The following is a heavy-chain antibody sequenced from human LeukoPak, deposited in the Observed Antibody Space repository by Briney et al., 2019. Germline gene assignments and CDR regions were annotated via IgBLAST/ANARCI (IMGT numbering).Heavy chain of an antibody. CDR2: IYSDGST. D-gene: IGHD6-19*01. CDR3: ARGTHSGWPFDY. V-gene: IGHV3-66*01. Sequence: GGSLRLSCAASGFAVSSYHMSWVRQAPGKGLEWVSVIYSDGSTYYADSVRGGFTISRDNSKNTLYLQMNSLRAEDTAAYYCARGTHSGWPFDYWGQGTLVTVSS. CDR1: GFAVSSYH. J-gene: IGHJ4*02.